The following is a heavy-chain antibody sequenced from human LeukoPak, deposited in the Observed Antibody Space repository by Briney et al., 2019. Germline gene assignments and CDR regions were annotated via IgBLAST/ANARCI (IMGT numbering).Heavy chain of an antibody. CDR2: IYYSGST. V-gene: IGHV4-39*02. D-gene: IGHD3-9*01. CDR3: ARDIPTGYHDN. J-gene: IGHJ4*02. Sequence: PSETLSLTCTVSGGSISSSSYYWGWIRQPPGKGLEWIGSIYYSGSTYYNPSLKSRVTISVDTSKNQFSLKLSSVTAADTAVYYCARDIPTGYHDNWGQGTLVTVSS. CDR1: GGSISSSSYY.